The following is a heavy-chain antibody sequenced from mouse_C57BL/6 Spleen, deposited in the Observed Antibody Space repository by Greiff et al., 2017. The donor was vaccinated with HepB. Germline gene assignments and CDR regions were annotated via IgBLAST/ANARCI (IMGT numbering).Heavy chain of an antibody. V-gene: IGHV1-69*01. CDR1: GYTFTSYW. Sequence: QVQLQQPGAELVMPGASVKLSCKASGYTFTSYWMHWVKQRPGQGLEWIGEIDPSDSYTNYNQKFKGKSTLTVDKSSSTAYMQLSSLTSEDSAVYYCARGGAGFPFAYWGQGTLVTVSA. D-gene: IGHD3-3*01. CDR2: IDPSDSYT. J-gene: IGHJ3*01. CDR3: ARGGAGFPFAY.